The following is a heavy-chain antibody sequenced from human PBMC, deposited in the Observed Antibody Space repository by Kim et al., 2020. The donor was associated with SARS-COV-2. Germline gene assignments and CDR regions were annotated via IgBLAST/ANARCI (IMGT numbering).Heavy chain of an antibody. CDR2: ISSSSSTI. CDR3: ARDQWEQLWPHYYYYGMDV. V-gene: IGHV3-48*04. CDR1: GFTFSSYS. D-gene: IGHD5-18*01. Sequence: GGSLRLSCAASGFTFSSYSMNWVRQAPGKGLEWVSYISSSSSTIYYADSVKGRFTISRDNAKNSLYLQMNSLRAEDTAVYYCARDQWEQLWPHYYYYGMDVWGQGTTVTVSS. J-gene: IGHJ6*02.